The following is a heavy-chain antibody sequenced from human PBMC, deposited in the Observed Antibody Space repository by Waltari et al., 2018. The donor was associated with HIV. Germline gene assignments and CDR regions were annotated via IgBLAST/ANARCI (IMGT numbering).Heavy chain of an antibody. V-gene: IGHV3-7*01. D-gene: IGHD2-15*01. J-gene: IGHJ4*02. Sequence: EVEVVESGGGLVQPGGSLRLSCAVSGFTFRSSWMSWVRQAPGEGAVGVANKSQEGRESYDVGSVEGRFTISRDNTKNLLYLQMNSLRAEDTAVYYCAREGGRDCSGGSCYIDYWGQGTLVTVSS. CDR2: KSQEGRES. CDR3: AREGGRDCSGGSCYIDY. CDR1: GFTFRSSW.